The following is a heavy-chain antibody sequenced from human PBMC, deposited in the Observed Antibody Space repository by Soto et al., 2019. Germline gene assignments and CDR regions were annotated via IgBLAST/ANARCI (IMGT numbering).Heavy chain of an antibody. J-gene: IGHJ4*02. V-gene: IGHV1-8*01. Sequence: GASVKVSCKASGYTFTSYDINWVRQATGQGLEWMGWMNPNSGNTGYAQKFQGRVTMTRNTSISTAYMELSSLRSEDTAVYYCATSMTTVTSYFDYWGQGTPVTVSS. D-gene: IGHD4-17*01. CDR3: ATSMTTVTSYFDY. CDR1: GYTFTSYD. CDR2: MNPNSGNT.